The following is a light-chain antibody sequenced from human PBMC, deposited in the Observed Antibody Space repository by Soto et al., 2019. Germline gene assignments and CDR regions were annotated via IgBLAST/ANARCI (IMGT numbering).Light chain of an antibody. V-gene: IGLV2-14*01. Sequence: QSALTQPASGSGSPGQSITISCTGTTSDVGGYNYVSWYQQHPGKAPKLMIYEVSNRSSGVSNRFSGSKSGNTASLTISGLQAEDEADYYCSSYTTSSTWVFGGGTKVTVL. CDR2: EVS. CDR1: TSDVGGYNY. J-gene: IGLJ3*02. CDR3: SSYTTSSTWV.